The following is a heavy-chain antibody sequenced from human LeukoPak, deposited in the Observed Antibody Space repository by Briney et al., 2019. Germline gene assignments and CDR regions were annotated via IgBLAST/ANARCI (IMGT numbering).Heavy chain of an antibody. D-gene: IGHD3-10*01. J-gene: IGHJ4*02. V-gene: IGHV1-8*01. CDR1: GYTFTRYD. Sequence: ASVKVSCKASGYTFTRYDINWVRQATGQGLEWMGWMNPNSGNTGYAQKFQGRVTMTRNTSISTAYMELSSLRSEDTAVYYCARARRIYGSGSFYYFDYWGQGTLVTVSS. CDR2: MNPNSGNT. CDR3: ARARRIYGSGSFYYFDY.